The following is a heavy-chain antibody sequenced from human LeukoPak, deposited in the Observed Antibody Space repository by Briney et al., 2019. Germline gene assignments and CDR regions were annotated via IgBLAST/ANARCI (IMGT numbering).Heavy chain of an antibody. CDR2: ISDSSGVT. CDR3: ARDNAPAGGGLDY. V-gene: IGHV3-23*01. J-gene: IGHJ4*02. CDR1: GVTFSTYT. D-gene: IGHD2-2*01. Sequence: AGGSLRLSCADSGVTFSTYTMSWVRQAPGKGLEWVSSISDSSGVTKYADSVKGRFTISRDNSKNTVYLQMNSLGVEDTARYYCARDNAPAGGGLDYWGQGTLVTVSS.